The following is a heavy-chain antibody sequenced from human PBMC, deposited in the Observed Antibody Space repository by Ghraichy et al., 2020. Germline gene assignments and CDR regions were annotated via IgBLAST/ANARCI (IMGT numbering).Heavy chain of an antibody. CDR2: IYHSGST. D-gene: IGHD1-7*01. V-gene: IGHV4-4*02. CDR1: GGSISSGNW. Sequence: ESLNISCVVSGGSISSGNWWSWVRQSPGKGLEWIGEIYHSGSTNYKPSLKSRVTILVDKSKNHFSLKLTSVTAADTAVYYCARLRSGTTAADYWGQGTLVTVSS. CDR3: ARLRSGTTAADY. J-gene: IGHJ4*02.